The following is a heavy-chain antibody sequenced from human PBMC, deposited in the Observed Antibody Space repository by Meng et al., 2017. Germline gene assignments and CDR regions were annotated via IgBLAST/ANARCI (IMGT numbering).Heavy chain of an antibody. Sequence: QVVHEGLCLGRLKPSGTLSLTRARSSGSISCRSGWSWVSQPPGKGLEWIREIYHSGSTNYNPSLKSRVTISVDKCKIQFSLKLSTVPAADTAVYYCARGTVLLLFGELLLRNSFDPWGQGTLVTVSS. CDR3: ARGTVLLLFGELLLRNSFDP. V-gene: IGHV4-4*02. J-gene: IGHJ5*02. CDR2: IYHSGST. D-gene: IGHD3-10*01. CDR1: SGSISCRSG.